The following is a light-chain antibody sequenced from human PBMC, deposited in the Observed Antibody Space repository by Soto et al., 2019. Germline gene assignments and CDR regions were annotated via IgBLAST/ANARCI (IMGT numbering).Light chain of an antibody. CDR1: SNDVGGYNY. V-gene: IGLV2-8*01. CDR2: AVS. Sequence: QSALTQPPSASGSPGQSVTISCTGTSNDVGGYNYVSWYQQHPGKAPKVLIYAVSKRPSVVPDRFSGSKSGNTASLTVSGLQADDEADYYCSSYAGSNHLVFGTGTKVTVL. CDR3: SSYAGSNHLV. J-gene: IGLJ1*01.